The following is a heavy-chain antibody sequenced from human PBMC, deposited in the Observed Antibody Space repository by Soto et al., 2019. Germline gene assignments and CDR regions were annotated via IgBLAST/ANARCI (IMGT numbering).Heavy chain of an antibody. Sequence: EVQLVESGGGLVKPGGALRLSCATSGFTFTKAWMSWVRQAPGKGLEWVGRIRSDADGGTADYASPVHGRFTISRDDSKNMVILQMDGLKSDDTAFYYCTTDTIPLSPPVIATGGAYWGQGVLVTVSS. CDR1: GFTFTKAW. CDR2: IRSDADGGTA. V-gene: IGHV3-15*01. J-gene: IGHJ4*02. D-gene: IGHD2-21*01. CDR3: TTDTIPLSPPVIATGGAY.